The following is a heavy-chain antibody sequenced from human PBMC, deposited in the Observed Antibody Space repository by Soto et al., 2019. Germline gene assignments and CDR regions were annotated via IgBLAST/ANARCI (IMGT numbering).Heavy chain of an antibody. CDR1: GGSVSSGSYY. V-gene: IGHV4-61*01. D-gene: IGHD3-22*01. CDR3: ARTAGRQRAMYYYDSSGQGDY. Sequence: SETRSLTCTVSGGSVSSGSYYWSGIRQPPGKGLEWIGYIYYSGSTNYNPSLKSRVTISVDTSKNQFSLKLSSVTAADTAVYYCARTAGRQRAMYYYDSSGQGDYWGQGTLVTVSS. J-gene: IGHJ4*02. CDR2: IYYSGST.